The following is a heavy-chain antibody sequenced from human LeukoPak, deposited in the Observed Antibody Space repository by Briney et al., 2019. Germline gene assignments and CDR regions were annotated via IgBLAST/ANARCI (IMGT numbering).Heavy chain of an antibody. CDR3: AKDLWFGELSSATMDV. CDR1: GFTFSSYG. V-gene: IGHV3-30*02. J-gene: IGHJ6*04. Sequence: GGSLRPSCAASGFTFSSYGMHWVRQAPGKGLEWVAFIRYDGTKKYYADSVKGRFSISRDNSKNTLYLQMNSLRAEDTAVYYCAKDLWFGELSSATMDVWGKGTTVTISS. D-gene: IGHD3-10*01. CDR2: IRYDGTKK.